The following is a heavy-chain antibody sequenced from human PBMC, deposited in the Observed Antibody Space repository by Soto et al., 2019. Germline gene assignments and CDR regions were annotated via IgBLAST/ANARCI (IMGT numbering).Heavy chain of an antibody. V-gene: IGHV3-23*01. Sequence: EVQLLESGGGLEQPGGSLRLSCAASGFTFSSYAMSWVRQAPGKGLEWVSAISGSGYSTYYADSVKGRFTISRDNSKNTLYLQMNSLRAEDTAVYYCATTREISSGYPPWGVYGMDVWGQGTTVTVSS. D-gene: IGHD3-22*01. CDR2: ISGSGYST. J-gene: IGHJ6*02. CDR1: GFTFSSYA. CDR3: ATTREISSGYPPWGVYGMDV.